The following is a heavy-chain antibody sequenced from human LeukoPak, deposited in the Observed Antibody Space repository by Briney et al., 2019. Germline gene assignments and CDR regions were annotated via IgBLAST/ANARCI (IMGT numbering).Heavy chain of an antibody. CDR3: VKAVGAAAGTFWFDP. D-gene: IGHD6-13*01. J-gene: IGHJ5*02. Sequence: SGGSLRLSCSASAFTFSSYAMPWVRQAPGKGLEYVSAISSNGGSPYYADSVKGRFTISRDNSKNTLYLQMSSRRAEDTAVYYCVKAVGAAAGTFWFDPWGQGTLVTVSS. V-gene: IGHV3-64D*06. CDR2: ISSNGGSP. CDR1: AFTFSSYA.